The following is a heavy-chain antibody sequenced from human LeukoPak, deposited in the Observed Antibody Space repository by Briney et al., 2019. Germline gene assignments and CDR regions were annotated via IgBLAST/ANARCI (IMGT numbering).Heavy chain of an antibody. Sequence: APVKVSCKVSGYTLTELSMHWVRQAPGKGLEWMGGFDPEDGETIYAQKFQGRVTMTEDTSTDTAYMELSSLRSEDTAVYYCASRSVVDGDYVPFDYWGQGTLVTVSS. D-gene: IGHD4-17*01. J-gene: IGHJ4*02. CDR1: GYTLTELS. CDR3: ASRSVVDGDYVPFDY. V-gene: IGHV1-24*01. CDR2: FDPEDGET.